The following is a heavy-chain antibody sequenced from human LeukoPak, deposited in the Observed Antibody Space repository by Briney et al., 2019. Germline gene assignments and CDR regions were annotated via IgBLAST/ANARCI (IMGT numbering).Heavy chain of an antibody. J-gene: IGHJ4*02. D-gene: IGHD2-15*01. CDR2: ISDTGNT. CDR3: AKAPVTTCRGASCYPFDY. V-gene: IGHV3-53*01. Sequence: PGGSLRLSCAASGFIVSSNYMSWVRQAPGKGLEWVSAISDTGNTYHADSVKGRFTISRDSSKNTLFLQMNRLRPEDAAVYYCAKAPVTTCRGASCYPFDYWGLGTLVTVSS. CDR1: GFIVSSNY.